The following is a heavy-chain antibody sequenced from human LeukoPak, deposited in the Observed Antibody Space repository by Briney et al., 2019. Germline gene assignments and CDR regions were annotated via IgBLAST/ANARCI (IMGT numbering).Heavy chain of an antibody. D-gene: IGHD3-22*01. CDR2: ISYHGSNK. V-gene: IGHV3-30*03. J-gene: IGHJ4*02. CDR3: ARGQFRFSSYDSSGFDY. CDR1: GFTFSSYS. Sequence: PGGSLRLSCAASGFTFSSYSMNWVRQAPGKGLEWVAVISYHGSNKYYADSVRGRFTISRDNSKNTLYLQMNSLRAEDTAVYYCARGQFRFSSYDSSGFDYWGRGTLVTVSS.